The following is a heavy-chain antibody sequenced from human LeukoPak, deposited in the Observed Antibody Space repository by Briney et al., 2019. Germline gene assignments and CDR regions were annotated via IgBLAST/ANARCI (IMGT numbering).Heavy chain of an antibody. J-gene: IGHJ6*03. CDR1: GGSISSSSYY. CDR2: IYYSGST. Sequence: SETLSLTCTVSGGSISSSSYYWGWIRQPPGKGLEWIGSIYYSGSTYYNPSLKSRVTISVDTSKNQFSLKLSSVTAADTAVYYCARASYYDFWSASYYYYYMDVWGKGTTVTVSS. CDR3: ARASYYDFWSASYYYYYMDV. D-gene: IGHD3-3*01. V-gene: IGHV4-39*07.